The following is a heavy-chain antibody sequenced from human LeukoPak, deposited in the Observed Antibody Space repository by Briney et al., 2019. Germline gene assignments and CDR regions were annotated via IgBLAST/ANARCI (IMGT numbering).Heavy chain of an antibody. D-gene: IGHD6-13*01. V-gene: IGHV4-39*01. CDR3: ARPLAAAGGWFDP. Sequence: SETLSLTCTVSGGSISSSSYYWGWIRQPPGKGLEWIGSIYYSGSTYYNPSLKSRVTISVDTSKNQFSLKLSSVTAADTAVYYCARPLAAAGGWFDPWDQGTLVTVSS. J-gene: IGHJ5*02. CDR1: GGSISSSSYY. CDR2: IYYSGST.